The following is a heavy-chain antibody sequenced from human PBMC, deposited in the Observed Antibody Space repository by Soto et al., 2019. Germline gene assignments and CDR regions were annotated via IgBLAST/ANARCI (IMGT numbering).Heavy chain of an antibody. CDR1: GFTFNNYA. D-gene: IGHD3-3*01. CDR2: ISNSGGGT. J-gene: IGHJ4*02. V-gene: IGHV3-23*01. Sequence: EVQLLESGGGLVQPGGSLRLSCAASGFTFNNYAMSWVRQAPGKGLEWVSSISNSGGGTYYAYAVKGRFTISRDTSKNTLYLQMNSLRAEDTAVYYCTKGGGGFYTKRDHWGQGNMVTVSS. CDR3: TKGGGGFYTKRDH.